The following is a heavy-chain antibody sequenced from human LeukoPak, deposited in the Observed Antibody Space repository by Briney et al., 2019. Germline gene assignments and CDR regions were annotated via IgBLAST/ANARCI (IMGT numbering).Heavy chain of an antibody. CDR1: GVSVSSGSYY. Sequence: SETLSLTCTVSGVSVSSGSYYWSWIRQPPGKGLEWIGYIYYSGSTNYNPSLKSRVTISVDTSKNQFSLKLSSVTAADTAVYYCARESMIVVDMDYYYGMDVWGQGTTVTVSS. J-gene: IGHJ6*02. CDR2: IYYSGST. D-gene: IGHD3-22*01. V-gene: IGHV4-61*01. CDR3: ARESMIVVDMDYYYGMDV.